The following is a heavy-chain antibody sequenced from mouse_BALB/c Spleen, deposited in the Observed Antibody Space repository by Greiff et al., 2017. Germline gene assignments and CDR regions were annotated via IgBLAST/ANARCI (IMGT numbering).Heavy chain of an antibody. CDR3: ARDATAPDY. J-gene: IGHJ2*01. V-gene: IGHV3-6*02. CDR1: GYSITSGYY. D-gene: IGHD1-2*01. Sequence: EVQLQESGPGLVKPSQSLSLTCSVTGYSITSGYYWNWIRQFPGNKLEWMGYISYDGSNNYNPSLKNRISITRDTSKNQFFLKLNSVTTEDTATYYCARDATAPDYWGQGTTLTVSS. CDR2: ISYDGSN.